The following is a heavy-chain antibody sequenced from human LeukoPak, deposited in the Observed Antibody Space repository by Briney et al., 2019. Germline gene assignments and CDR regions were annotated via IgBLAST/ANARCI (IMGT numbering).Heavy chain of an antibody. V-gene: IGHV1-24*01. D-gene: IGHD6-13*01. CDR2: FDPEDGET. CDR1: GYTLTELS. Sequence: ASVKVSCKVSGYTLTELSMHWVRQAPGKGLEWMGGFDPEDGETIYAQKFQGRVTMTEDTSTDTAYMELSSLRSEDTAVYYCATDRRIAAARAFDYWGQGTLVTVSS. J-gene: IGHJ4*02. CDR3: ATDRRIAAARAFDY.